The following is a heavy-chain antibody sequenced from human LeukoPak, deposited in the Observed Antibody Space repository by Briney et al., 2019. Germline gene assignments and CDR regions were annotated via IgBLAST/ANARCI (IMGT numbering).Heavy chain of an antibody. CDR1: GFTFSSYA. Sequence: PGGSLRLSCPASGFTFSSYAMSWVRQAPGKGLEWVSAISGSGGSTYYADSAKGRFTIFRDNSKNTVYLQMNSLSAEDTAVYYCAKVFWSGYYRDYYYYMDVWGKGTTVTVSS. CDR3: AKVFWSGYYRDYYYYMDV. D-gene: IGHD3-3*01. V-gene: IGHV3-23*01. J-gene: IGHJ6*03. CDR2: ISGSGGST.